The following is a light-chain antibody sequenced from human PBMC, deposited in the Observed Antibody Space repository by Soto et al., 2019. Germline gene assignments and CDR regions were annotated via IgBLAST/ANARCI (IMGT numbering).Light chain of an antibody. CDR1: SSDVGAYNC. CDR3: ISYTTSSTYV. CDR2: DVT. V-gene: IGLV2-14*01. Sequence: QSVLTQPASVSGSPGQSIAIPCTGTSSDVGAYNCVSWYQQHPAKAPKLMIYDVTNRPSGVSDRFSGSKSGNTASLTISGLQAEDEADYYCISYTTSSTYVFGSGTKVTVL. J-gene: IGLJ1*01.